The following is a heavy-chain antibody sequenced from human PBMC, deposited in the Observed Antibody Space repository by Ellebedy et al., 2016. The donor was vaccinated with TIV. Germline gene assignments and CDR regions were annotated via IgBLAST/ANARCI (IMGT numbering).Heavy chain of an antibody. CDR1: GFTFSSYV. D-gene: IGHD1-26*01. CDR3: ARVSSGSYKTDFDY. Sequence: GESLKISCAASGFTFSSYVMHWVRQAPGKGLEWVSSISDFSAYRFYADSVKGRFTISRDNAKNSLYLQMDSLRAEDTAVYYCARVSSGSYKTDFDYWGQGILVTVSS. V-gene: IGHV3-21*01. CDR2: ISDFSAYR. J-gene: IGHJ4*02.